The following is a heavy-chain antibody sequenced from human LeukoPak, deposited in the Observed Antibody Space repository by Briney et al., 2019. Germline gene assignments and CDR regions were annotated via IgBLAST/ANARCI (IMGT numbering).Heavy chain of an antibody. J-gene: IGHJ4*02. CDR3: AKDMGYDSSGLFDY. CDR2: ISGSGGST. Sequence: GGSLRLSCAASGFTFSSYAMSWVRQAPGKGLEWASAISGSGGSTYYADSVKGRFTFSRDNSKNTLYLEMNSLRAEDTALYYCAKDMGYDSSGLFDYWGQGTLVTVSS. CDR1: GFTFSSYA. D-gene: IGHD3-22*01. V-gene: IGHV3-23*01.